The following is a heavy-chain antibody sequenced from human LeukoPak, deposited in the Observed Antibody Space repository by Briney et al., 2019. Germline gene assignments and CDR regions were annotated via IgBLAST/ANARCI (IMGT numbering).Heavy chain of an antibody. Sequence: PGGSLRLSCAASGFTFSTYAMSWVRQAPGKGLEWVSAISGSDDRTNYADSVKGRFSISRDNSKNMLFLQMASLRADDTAVYYCAKASREYSSTSYSAFDIWGQGTMVTVSS. D-gene: IGHD6-6*01. CDR3: AKASREYSSTSYSAFDI. CDR2: ISGSDDRT. J-gene: IGHJ3*02. CDR1: GFTFSTYA. V-gene: IGHV3-23*01.